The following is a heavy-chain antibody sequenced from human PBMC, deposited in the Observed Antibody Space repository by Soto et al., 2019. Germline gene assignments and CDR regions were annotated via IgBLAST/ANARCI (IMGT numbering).Heavy chain of an antibody. CDR1: GCSISSYY. D-gene: IGHD1-26*01. CDR3: ASRWGGVFDI. Sequence: PSETLSLTCTVSGCSISSYYWSWVRQPPGKGLEWIGYIYYSGSTNYNPSLKSRLTISLDTSKNQFPLKLSSVTTADTAAYYCASRWGGVFDIWGQGTMVTVSS. V-gene: IGHV4-59*08. J-gene: IGHJ3*02. CDR2: IYYSGST.